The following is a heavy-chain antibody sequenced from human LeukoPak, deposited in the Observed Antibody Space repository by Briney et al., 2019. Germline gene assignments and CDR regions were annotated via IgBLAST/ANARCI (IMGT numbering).Heavy chain of an antibody. J-gene: IGHJ4*02. CDR2: IYYSGST. Sequence: SETLSLTCTVSGGSISSSSYYWGWIRQPPGKGLEWIGSIYYSGSTYYNPSLKSRVTISVDTSKNQFSLKLSSVTAADTAVYYCARESPYYYDSSGYYRAFVYWGQGTLVTVSS. V-gene: IGHV4-39*07. CDR1: GGSISSSSYY. CDR3: ARESPYYYDSSGYYRAFVY. D-gene: IGHD3-22*01.